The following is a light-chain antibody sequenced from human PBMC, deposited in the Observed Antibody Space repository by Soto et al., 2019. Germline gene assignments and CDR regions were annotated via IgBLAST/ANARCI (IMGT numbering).Light chain of an antibody. CDR1: QSISNS. CDR2: TAS. V-gene: IGKV1-39*01. Sequence: DIQXTKSPSSLSASXGDRVTLTCRASQSISNSLNWYPPKPGKAPKILIYTASSLQGGVPSRFSGSGSGTDLTLTISSLHTEDFAIYYCQQRYSTPWTFGQGTKFDI. J-gene: IGKJ1*01. CDR3: QQRYSTPWT.